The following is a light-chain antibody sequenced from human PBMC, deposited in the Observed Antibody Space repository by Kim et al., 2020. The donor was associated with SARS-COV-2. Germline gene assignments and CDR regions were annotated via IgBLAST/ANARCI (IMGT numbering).Light chain of an antibody. J-gene: IGKJ5*01. CDR2: DAS. V-gene: IGKV3-11*01. CDR3: QQRSNWPPIT. Sequence: CPGVSATLPCRAAQSVITYLVWYQKKPGQAPSILIDDASKRATGIPARFSGGGSGTDFTLPISSLVPEDFAVYYCQQRSNWPPITFGQGTRLEIK. CDR1: QSVITY.